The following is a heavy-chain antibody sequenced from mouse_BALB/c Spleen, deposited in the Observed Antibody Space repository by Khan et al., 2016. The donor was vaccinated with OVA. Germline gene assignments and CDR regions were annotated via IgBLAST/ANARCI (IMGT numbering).Heavy chain of an antibody. CDR1: GFTFNNYG. J-gene: IGHJ2*01. CDR2: ISGVSNTI. CDR3: ATSYFYGYYFDY. D-gene: IGHD1-1*01. Sequence: EVELVESGGGLVQPGGSRKLSCAASGFTFNNYGMHWVRQAPEKGLEWVAYISGVSNTIYYVDSVKGRFTISRDNPKNTLFLQMTSLMSEDTAMYYCATSYFYGYYFDYWGPGTTLTVS. V-gene: IGHV5-17*02.